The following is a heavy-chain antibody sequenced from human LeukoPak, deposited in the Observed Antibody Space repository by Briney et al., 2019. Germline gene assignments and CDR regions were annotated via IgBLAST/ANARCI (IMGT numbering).Heavy chain of an antibody. Sequence: SETLSLTCTVSGDSISDYYWSWIRQPAGKGLELVGRIYTNGITNYNPSLKSRVTTSVDTSKNQLSLRLSSVTAADTAVYYCARGVMTTIFAFDIWGQGTMVTVSS. CDR3: ARGVMTTIFAFDI. D-gene: IGHD2-21*02. CDR2: IYTNGIT. J-gene: IGHJ3*02. CDR1: GDSISDYY. V-gene: IGHV4-4*07.